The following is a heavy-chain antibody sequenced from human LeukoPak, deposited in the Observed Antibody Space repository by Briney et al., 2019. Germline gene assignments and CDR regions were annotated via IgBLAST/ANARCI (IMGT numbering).Heavy chain of an antibody. CDR1: GGSFSGYY. CDR3: ARGHRAPVDTVSAYYYYGMDV. CDR2: INHSGST. Sequence: SETLSLTCAVYGGSFSGYYWSWIRQPPGKGLEWIGEINHSGSTNYNPSLKSRVTISVDTSKNQFSLKLSSVTAADTAVYYCARGHRAPVDTVSAYYYYGMDVWGRGTTVTVSS. V-gene: IGHV4-34*01. D-gene: IGHD5-18*01. J-gene: IGHJ6*02.